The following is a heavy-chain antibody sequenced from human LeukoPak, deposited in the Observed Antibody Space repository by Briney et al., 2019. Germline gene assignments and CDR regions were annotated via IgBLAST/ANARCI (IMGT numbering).Heavy chain of an antibody. Sequence: PGGSLRLSCAASKFTFSNYWTHSVRQAPGEGLVWVSRINSDGSITTYADSVKGRFTISRDNAENTLYLQMNSLRAEDTAVYYCARDRDGYAIFDYWGQGTLVTVSS. CDR1: KFTFSNYW. CDR3: ARDRDGYAIFDY. V-gene: IGHV3-74*01. J-gene: IGHJ4*02. D-gene: IGHD5-24*01. CDR2: INSDGSIT.